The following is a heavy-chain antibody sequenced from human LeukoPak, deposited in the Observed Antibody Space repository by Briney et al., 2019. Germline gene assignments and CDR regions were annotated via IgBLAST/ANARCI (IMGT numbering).Heavy chain of an antibody. V-gene: IGHV3-53*01. CDR3: ARGAGYNYPYYFDY. Sequence: GGSLRLSCAASGFIVSSNHMSWVRQAPGKGLEWVSVIYSGGSTYYADSVKGRFTISRDNSKNTLYLQMNSLRAEDTAVYYCARGAGYNYPYYFDYWGQGTLVTVSS. CDR2: IYSGGST. D-gene: IGHD5-24*01. J-gene: IGHJ4*02. CDR1: GFIVSSNH.